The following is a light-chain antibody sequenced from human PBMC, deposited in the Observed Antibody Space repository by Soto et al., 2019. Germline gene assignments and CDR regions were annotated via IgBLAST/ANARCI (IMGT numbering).Light chain of an antibody. CDR1: QSVSSY. V-gene: IGKV3-11*01. Sequence: EIVLTQSPATLSLSPGERATLSCRASQSVSSYLAWYQQKPGQAPRLLIYHASNRATGIPARFSGSGSGTDFTLTISSLQSEDFAVYYCQQYNNWPRTFGQGTRLEIK. J-gene: IGKJ5*01. CDR2: HAS. CDR3: QQYNNWPRT.